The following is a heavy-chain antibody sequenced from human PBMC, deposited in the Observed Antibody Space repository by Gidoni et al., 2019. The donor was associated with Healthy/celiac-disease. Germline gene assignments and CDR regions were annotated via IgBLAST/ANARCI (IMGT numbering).Heavy chain of an antibody. CDR3: AREGSIIYCSGGSCSGDAFDI. CDR1: GGSFSGYY. Sequence: QVQLQQWGAGLLKPSETLSLTCAVYGGSFSGYYWSWIRQPPGKGLEWIGEINHSGSTNYNPSLKSRVTISVDTSKNQFSLKLSSVTAADTAVYYCAREGSIIYCSGGSCSGDAFDIWGQGTMVTVSS. J-gene: IGHJ3*02. CDR2: INHSGST. V-gene: IGHV4-34*01. D-gene: IGHD2-15*01.